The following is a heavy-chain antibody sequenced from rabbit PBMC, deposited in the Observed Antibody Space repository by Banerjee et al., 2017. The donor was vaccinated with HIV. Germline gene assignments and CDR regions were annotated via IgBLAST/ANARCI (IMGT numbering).Heavy chain of an antibody. CDR3: ARDYTSNGAYFGL. J-gene: IGHJ3*01. V-gene: IGHV1S40*01. D-gene: IGHD1-1*01. Sequence: QSLEESGGDLVKPGASLTLTCTASGFSFSNIYWIFWVRQAPGKGLEWIGCIYTGDGSAYYASWAKGRFTISKTSSTTVTLQMTSLTAADTATYFCARDYTSNGAYFGLWGQGTLVTVS. CDR1: GFSFSNIYW. CDR2: IYTGDGSA.